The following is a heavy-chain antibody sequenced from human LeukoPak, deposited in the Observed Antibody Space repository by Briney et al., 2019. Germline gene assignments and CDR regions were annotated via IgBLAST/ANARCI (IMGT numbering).Heavy chain of an antibody. J-gene: IGHJ5*02. D-gene: IGHD1-26*01. CDR2: IERRTDGETT. CDR1: GFIVSDAW. CDR3: ARGGHYFDT. V-gene: IGHV3-15*04. Sequence: GGSLGLSCAASGFIVSDAWMSGVRRAPGKELEWIGRIERRTDGETTEYAAPVQDRATITTDDSKNTLYVHLSSLRIEDTAIYYCARGGHYFDTWGQGALVTVSS.